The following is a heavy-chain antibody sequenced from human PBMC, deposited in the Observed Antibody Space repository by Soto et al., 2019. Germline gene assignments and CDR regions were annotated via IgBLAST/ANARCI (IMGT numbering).Heavy chain of an antibody. CDR1: GFTIWRYS. Sequence: AGGVLRVSCGASGFTIWRYSLSCVPQAPGEGLEWVSAISGSGGSTYYADSVKGRFTISRDNSKNTLYLQMNSLRAEDTAVYYCAKDQEDVVVVAATLFDYWGQGTLVTVSS. CDR2: ISGSGGST. CDR3: AKDQEDVVVVAATLFDY. J-gene: IGHJ4*02. V-gene: IGHV3-23*01. D-gene: IGHD2-15*01.